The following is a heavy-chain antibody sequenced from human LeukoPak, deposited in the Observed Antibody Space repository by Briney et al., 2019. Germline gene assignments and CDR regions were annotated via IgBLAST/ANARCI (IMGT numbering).Heavy chain of an antibody. V-gene: IGHV1-2*02. CDR2: INPNSGGT. D-gene: IGHD1-20*01. Sequence: GASVKVSCKASGYTFTGYYMHWVRQAPGQGLEWMGWINPNSGGTNYAQKFQGRVTMTRDTSISTAYMELSRLRSDDTAVYYCARVITGSLTPYDYWGQGTLVTASS. CDR1: GYTFTGYY. J-gene: IGHJ4*02. CDR3: ARVITGSLTPYDY.